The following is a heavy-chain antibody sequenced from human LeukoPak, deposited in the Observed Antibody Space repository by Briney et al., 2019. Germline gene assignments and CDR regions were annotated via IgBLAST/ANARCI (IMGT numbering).Heavy chain of an antibody. CDR1: GFTFSNYN. Sequence: GGSLRLSYAASGFTFSNYNIHWVRQAPGKGLEWVAFIRYDGSDKYYADSVKGRFTISRDNSKNTLYLQMISLGPEDTAVYYCAKDGFDYWGQGTLVTVSS. CDR3: AKDGFDY. V-gene: IGHV3-30*02. J-gene: IGHJ4*02. CDR2: IRYDGSDK.